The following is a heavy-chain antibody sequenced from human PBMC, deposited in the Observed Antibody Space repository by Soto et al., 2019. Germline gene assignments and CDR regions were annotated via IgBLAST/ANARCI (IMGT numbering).Heavy chain of an antibody. J-gene: IGHJ4*02. CDR2: VSFEGSQK. CDR3: ARDQGYGDPVLDY. V-gene: IGHV3-30-3*01. Sequence: QVQLVESSGGVVQPGRSLRLSCTGSGFTFNNYAFHWVRQAPGKGLEWVAVVSFEGSQKSYADSVKGRFTISRDNSDNTLFLQMNNLRPDDTAVYYCARDQGYGDPVLDYWGQGTLVTVS. CDR1: GFTFNNYA. D-gene: IGHD4-17*01.